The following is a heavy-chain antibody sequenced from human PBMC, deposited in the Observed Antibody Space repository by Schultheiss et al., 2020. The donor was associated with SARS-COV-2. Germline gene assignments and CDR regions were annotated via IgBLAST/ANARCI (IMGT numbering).Heavy chain of an antibody. CDR3: ACSGTTGTTFDY. J-gene: IGHJ4*02. CDR1: GFTFSSYS. D-gene: IGHD1-1*01. Sequence: GESLKISCAASGFTFSSYSMNWVRQAPGKGLEWVSYISSSGSTIYYADSVKGRFTISRDNAKNSLYLQMNSLRAEDTAVYYCACSGTTGTTFDYWGQGTLVTVSS. V-gene: IGHV3-48*04. CDR2: ISSSGSTI.